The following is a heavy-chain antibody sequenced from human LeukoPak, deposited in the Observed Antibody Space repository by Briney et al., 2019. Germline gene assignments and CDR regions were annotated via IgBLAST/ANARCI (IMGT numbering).Heavy chain of an antibody. Sequence: GGSLRLSCAASGFTFSSYAMSWVRQAPGKGLEWVSAISGSGGSTYYADSVKGRFTISRDNSKNTLYLQMNSLRAEDTAVYYCARASGFWSGYDSGYFDYWGQGTLVTVSS. V-gene: IGHV3-23*01. J-gene: IGHJ4*02. CDR2: ISGSGGST. D-gene: IGHD3-3*01. CDR1: GFTFSSYA. CDR3: ARASGFWSGYDSGYFDY.